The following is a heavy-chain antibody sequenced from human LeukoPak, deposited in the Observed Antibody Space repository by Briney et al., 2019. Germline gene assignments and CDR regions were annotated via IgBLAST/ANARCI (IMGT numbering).Heavy chain of an antibody. CDR2: IYSGGST. Sequence: PGGSLRLSCAASGFTVSSNYMSWVRQAPGKGLEWVSVIYSGGSTYYADSVKGRFTISRDNSKNTLYLQMNSLRAEDTAVYYCAREAAAWAPDYYYYGMDVWGQGTTVTVSS. D-gene: IGHD6-13*01. J-gene: IGHJ6*02. CDR1: GFTVSSNY. CDR3: AREAAAWAPDYYYYGMDV. V-gene: IGHV3-53*01.